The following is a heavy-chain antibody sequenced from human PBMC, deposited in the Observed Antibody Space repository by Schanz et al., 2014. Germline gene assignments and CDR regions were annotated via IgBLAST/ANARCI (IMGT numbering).Heavy chain of an antibody. CDR1: GYTFTSYG. V-gene: IGHV1-18*01. D-gene: IGHD6-19*01. Sequence: QVQLVQSGAEVKKPGASVKVSCKASGYTFTSYGISWVRQAPGQGLEWMGWISPYNGNTNYAQKLQGRVTMTADTSTSTAYMDLRSLRSDDTAVYYCASLSVADRPHVNYWYFDLWGRGTLVTVSS. CDR3: ASLSVADRPHVNYWYFDL. J-gene: IGHJ2*01. CDR2: ISPYNGNT.